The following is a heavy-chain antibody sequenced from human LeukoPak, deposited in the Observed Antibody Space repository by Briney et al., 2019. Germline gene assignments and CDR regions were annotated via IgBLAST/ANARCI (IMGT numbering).Heavy chain of an antibody. CDR1: GYSISSGYY. J-gene: IGHJ4*02. V-gene: IGHV4-61*01. Sequence: PSETLSLTCTVSGYSISSGYYWGWIRQPPGKGLEWIGYIYYSGSTNYNPSLKSRVTISVDTSKNQFSLKLSSVTAADTAVYYCAREGSYDFWSGYPTVFDYWGQGTLVTVSS. CDR2: IYYSGST. D-gene: IGHD3-3*01. CDR3: AREGSYDFWSGYPTVFDY.